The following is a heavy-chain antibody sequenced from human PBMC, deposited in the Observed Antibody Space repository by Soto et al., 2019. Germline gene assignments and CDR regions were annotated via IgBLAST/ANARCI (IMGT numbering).Heavy chain of an antibody. Sequence: SETLSLTCSVSGASVTSPEHYWTWIRQSPGKGLEWIGYIYYGGSTVYNPSLKGRSTVSLDASKNQISLKLSSVTAADTALYYCARDWGTGFYQLDSWGQGTLVTVSS. D-gene: IGHD2-2*01. CDR1: GASVTSPEHY. J-gene: IGHJ4*02. V-gene: IGHV4-30-4*01. CDR3: ARDWGTGFYQLDS. CDR2: IYYGGST.